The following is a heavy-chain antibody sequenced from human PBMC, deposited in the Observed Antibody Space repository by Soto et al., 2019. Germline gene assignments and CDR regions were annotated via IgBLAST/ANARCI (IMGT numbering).Heavy chain of an antibody. J-gene: IGHJ4*02. D-gene: IGHD1-1*01. CDR2: ISGGGGRST. CDR1: GFTFGTYA. CDR3: AKLAHHWNDEYLDY. V-gene: IGHV3-23*01. Sequence: QLLESGGGLVQPGKSLRISCAASGFTFGTYAMSWVRQVPGKGLEWVSSISGGGGRSTDYADSVKGRFTISRDDAKNTLLLQMNSLRVEDTAVYYCAKLAHHWNDEYLDYWGQGTLVTVSS.